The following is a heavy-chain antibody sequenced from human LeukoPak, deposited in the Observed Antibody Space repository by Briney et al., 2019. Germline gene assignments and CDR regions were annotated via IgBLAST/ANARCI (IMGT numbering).Heavy chain of an antibody. CDR1: GYTFTSYG. CDR3: ARGRGTMVRGVIDY. V-gene: IGHV1-46*01. Sequence: ASVKVSCKASGYTFTSYGISWVRQAPGQGLEWMGIINPSGGSTSYAQKFQGRVTMTRDMSTSTVYMELSSLRSEDTAVYYCARGRGTMVRGVIDYWGQGTLVTVSS. J-gene: IGHJ4*02. D-gene: IGHD3-10*01. CDR2: INPSGGST.